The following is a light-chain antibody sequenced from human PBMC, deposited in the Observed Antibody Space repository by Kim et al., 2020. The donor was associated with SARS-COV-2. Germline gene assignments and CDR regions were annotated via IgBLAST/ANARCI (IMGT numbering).Light chain of an antibody. Sequence: GSTLTVSCTRSSGSIARNYVQWYQQRPGSAPTTVIYEDNQRPSGVPDRFSGSIDSSSNSASLTISGLKTEDEADYYCQSYDSSNWVFGGGTQLTVL. CDR1: SGSIARNY. V-gene: IGLV6-57*03. CDR3: QSYDSSNWV. CDR2: EDN. J-gene: IGLJ3*02.